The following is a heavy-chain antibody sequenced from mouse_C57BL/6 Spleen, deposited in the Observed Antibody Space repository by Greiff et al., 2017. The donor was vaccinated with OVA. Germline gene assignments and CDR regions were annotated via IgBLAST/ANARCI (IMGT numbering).Heavy chain of an antibody. Sequence: EVMLVESEGGLVQPGSSMKLSCTASGFTFSDYYMAWVRQVPEKGLEWVANINYDGSSTYYLDSLKSRFIISRDNAKNILYLQMSSLKSEDTATYYCARGGSREGYYFDYWGQGTTLTVSS. J-gene: IGHJ2*01. CDR2: INYDGSST. CDR3: ARGGSREGYYFDY. V-gene: IGHV5-16*01. D-gene: IGHD1-1*01. CDR1: GFTFSDYY.